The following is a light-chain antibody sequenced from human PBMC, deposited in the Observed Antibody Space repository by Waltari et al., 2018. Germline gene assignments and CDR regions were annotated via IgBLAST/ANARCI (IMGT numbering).Light chain of an antibody. V-gene: IGKV2-28*01. CDR1: QSLLENNGYNY. J-gene: IGKJ5*01. CDR3: MEGLQSVT. CDR2: LGS. Sequence: EPASISCRSSQSLLENNGYNYLDWYLQKPGQSPQILIYLGSNRASGVPDRFSGSGSGTDFTLKISRVEAEDAGVYYCMEGLQSVTFGQGTRLEIK.